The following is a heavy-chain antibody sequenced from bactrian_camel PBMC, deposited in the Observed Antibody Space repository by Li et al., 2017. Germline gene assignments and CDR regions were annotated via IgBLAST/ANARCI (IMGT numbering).Heavy chain of an antibody. D-gene: IGHD2*01. Sequence: HVQLVESGGGSVQPGGSLRLSCTVPRLTENKCGMDWYRQAAGKQREWVSGINSDGTTTNYKDSVKGRFTISGDKAKDTVYLQMNDLKPEDTAMYYCAAVPKRWAYCSGGYYDYNYWGQGTQVTVS. V-gene: IGHV3S53*01. J-gene: IGHJ4*01. CDR3: AAVPKRWAYCSGGYYDYNY. CDR1: RLTENKCG. CDR2: INSDGTTT.